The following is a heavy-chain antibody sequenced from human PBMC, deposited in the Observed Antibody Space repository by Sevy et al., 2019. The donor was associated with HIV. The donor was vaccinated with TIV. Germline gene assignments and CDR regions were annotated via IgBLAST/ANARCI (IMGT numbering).Heavy chain of an antibody. CDR3: AKEGRDSSGYYFLYYY. CDR2: ISSRGDII. Sequence: GGSLRLSCAASGFTFSSYSMNWVRQAPGKGLEWVSYISSRGDIIYYADSVKGRFTISRDNAKNSLFLQMNSLRDEDTAVYYCAKEGRDSSGYYFLYYYWGQGTLVTVSS. D-gene: IGHD3-22*01. CDR1: GFTFSSYS. J-gene: IGHJ4*02. V-gene: IGHV3-48*02.